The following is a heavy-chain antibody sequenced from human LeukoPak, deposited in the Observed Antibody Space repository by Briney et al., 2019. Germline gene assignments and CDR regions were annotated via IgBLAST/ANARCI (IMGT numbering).Heavy chain of an antibody. V-gene: IGHV4-61*02. CDR1: GGSISSGSYY. CDR2: IFTSGST. D-gene: IGHD3-22*01. J-gene: IGHJ1*01. Sequence: SETLSLTCTVSGGSISSGSYYWSWIRQPAGKGLEWIGRIFTSGSTKYNPSLKSRVTISVDTSKNQFSLKLSSVTAADTAVYYCARAPYYYDSSGYPGAEYFQHWGQGTLVTVSS. CDR3: ARAPYYYDSSGYPGAEYFQH.